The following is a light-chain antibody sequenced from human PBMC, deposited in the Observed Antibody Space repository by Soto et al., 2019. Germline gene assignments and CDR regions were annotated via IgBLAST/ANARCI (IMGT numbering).Light chain of an antibody. V-gene: IGLV2-14*01. CDR1: SSDVGGYNY. J-gene: IGLJ3*02. CDR3: SSYTSTNTWV. Sequence: QSALTQPASVSGSPGQSITISCTGTSSDVGGYNYVSWYQQHPGKAPKFFIYEVSNRPSGVSNRFSGSKSGNTASLTISGLQAEDEADYYCSSYTSTNTWVFGGGTKLTVL. CDR2: EVS.